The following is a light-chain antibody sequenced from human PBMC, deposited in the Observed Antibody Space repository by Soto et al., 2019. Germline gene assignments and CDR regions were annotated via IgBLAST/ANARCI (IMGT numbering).Light chain of an antibody. J-gene: IGLJ3*02. Sequence: QSALTQPASVSGSPGQSITISCTGTSSDIGSNNYVSRFQQRPGKATTLIIYEVSNRPSGVSTHFSGSKSGNAASLTIAGQLPEDDAEYYCSSYTTTNRLFGGGTKLTVL. V-gene: IGLV2-14*01. CDR3: SSYTTTNRL. CDR1: SSDIGSNNY. CDR2: EVS.